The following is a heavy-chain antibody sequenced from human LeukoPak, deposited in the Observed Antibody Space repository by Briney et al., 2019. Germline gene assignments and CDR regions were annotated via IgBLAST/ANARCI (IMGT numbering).Heavy chain of an antibody. CDR3: ARGSSSSWHDYFDY. D-gene: IGHD6-13*01. V-gene: IGHV3-48*03. Sequence: GGSLRLSCAASGFTFSSYEMNWVRQAPGKGLEWVSYISSSGSTIYYADSVKGRFTISRDNAKNSLYLQMNSLRAEDTAVYYCARGSSSSWHDYFDYWGQGTLVTVSS. CDR2: ISSSGSTI. CDR1: GFTFSSYE. J-gene: IGHJ4*02.